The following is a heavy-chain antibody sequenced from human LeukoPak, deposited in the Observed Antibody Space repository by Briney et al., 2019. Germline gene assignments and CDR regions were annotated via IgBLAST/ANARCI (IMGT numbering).Heavy chain of an antibody. CDR1: GGSISSSSYY. CDR2: IYYSGST. Sequence: SETLSLTCTVSGGSISSSSYYWGWIRQPPGKGLEWIGSIYYSGSTYYNPSLKSRVTISVDTSKNQFSLKLSSVTAADTAVYYCASLRIGSSVDYWGQGTLVTVSS. CDR3: ASLRIGSSVDY. D-gene: IGHD6-6*01. J-gene: IGHJ4*02. V-gene: IGHV4-39*01.